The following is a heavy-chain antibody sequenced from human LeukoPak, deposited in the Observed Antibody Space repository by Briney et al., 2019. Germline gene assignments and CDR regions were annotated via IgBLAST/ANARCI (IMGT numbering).Heavy chain of an antibody. J-gene: IGHJ4*02. V-gene: IGHV4-59*12. CDR3: ARGTWIRAFGY. CDR2: IYYSGST. D-gene: IGHD5-18*01. CDR1: GGSISSYY. Sequence: SETLSLTCTVSGGSISSYYWSWIRQPPGKGLEWIGYIYYSGSTNYNPSLKSRVTISVDTSKNQFSLKLSSVTAADTAVYYCARGTWIRAFGYWGQGTLVTVSS.